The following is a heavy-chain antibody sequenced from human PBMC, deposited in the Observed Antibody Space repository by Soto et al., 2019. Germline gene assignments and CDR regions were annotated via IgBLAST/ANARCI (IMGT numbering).Heavy chain of an antibody. J-gene: IGHJ5*02. D-gene: IGHD5-18*01. Sequence: SETLSLTCTVSGAPVSTGAYYWGVVRQRPGKCLEWVGYIYESGYTYYNTSLKSRLTISLDRSNNQFSLGLTSVTAADTAMYYCVRALRHTAMVYPWFDPCGQGTLVTVSS. CDR1: GAPVSTGAYY. CDR3: VRALRHTAMVYPWFDP. V-gene: IGHV4-31*03. CDR2: IYESGYT.